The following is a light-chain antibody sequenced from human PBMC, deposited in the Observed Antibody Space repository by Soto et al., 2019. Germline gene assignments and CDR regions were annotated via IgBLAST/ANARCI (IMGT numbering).Light chain of an antibody. CDR3: SSYTSSSTLYV. CDR2: EVS. J-gene: IGLJ1*01. CDR1: SSDIGGYNY. Sequence: QSVLTQPVSVSGSPGQAITISCAGTSSDIGGYNYVSWYQQHPGKAPKVMIYEVSNRPSGVSNRFSGSKSGNTASLTISGLQAEDEADYYCSSYTSSSTLYVFGSGTKVTVL. V-gene: IGLV2-14*01.